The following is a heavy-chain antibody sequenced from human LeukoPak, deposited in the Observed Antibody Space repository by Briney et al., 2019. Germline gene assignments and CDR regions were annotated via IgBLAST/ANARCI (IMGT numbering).Heavy chain of an antibody. V-gene: IGHV1-46*01. CDR2: INPSGGST. CDR1: GYTFTSYY. D-gene: IGHD6-13*01. Sequence: GASVKVSCKASGYTFTSYYMHWVRQAPGQGLEWVGIINPSGGSTSYAQKFQGRVTMTRDTSISTAYMELSRLRSDDTAVYYCARDWSSSWYYFDYWGQGTLVTVSS. J-gene: IGHJ4*02. CDR3: ARDWSSSWYYFDY.